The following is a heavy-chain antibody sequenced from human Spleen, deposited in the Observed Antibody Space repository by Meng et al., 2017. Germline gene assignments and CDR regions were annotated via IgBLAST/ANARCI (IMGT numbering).Heavy chain of an antibody. D-gene: IGHD6-19*01. Sequence: QVQLVESGGGVVQPGRSLRLSCAASGFIFRNYAMHWVRQAPGKGLEWVAVISYDGSYKNYADSVKGRFTISRDNSKNTLYLQMNSLRAEDTAMYYCVKGGQWPKPDYWGQGTLVTVSS. CDR3: VKGGQWPKPDY. J-gene: IGHJ4*02. CDR1: GFIFRNYA. CDR2: ISYDGSYK. V-gene: IGHV3-30-3*01.